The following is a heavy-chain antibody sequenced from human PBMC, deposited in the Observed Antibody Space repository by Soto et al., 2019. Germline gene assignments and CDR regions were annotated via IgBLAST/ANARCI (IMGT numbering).Heavy chain of an antibody. J-gene: IGHJ4*02. V-gene: IGHV3-23*01. D-gene: IGHD4-17*01. CDR3: ANQLGDYLYYFDY. Sequence: GGSLRLSCAASGFTFSSYAMSWVRQAPGKGLEWVSAISGSGGSTYYADSVKGRFTISRDNSKNTLYLQMNSLRAEDTAVYYCANQLGDYLYYFDYWGQGTLVTVSS. CDR1: GFTFSSYA. CDR2: ISGSGGST.